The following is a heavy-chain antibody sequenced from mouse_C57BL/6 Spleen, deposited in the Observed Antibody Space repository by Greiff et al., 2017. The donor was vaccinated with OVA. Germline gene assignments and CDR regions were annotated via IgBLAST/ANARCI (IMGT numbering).Heavy chain of an antibody. CDR2: ISSGGSYT. Sequence: EVQVVESGGDLVKPGGSLKLSCAASGFTFSSYGMSWVRQTPDKRLEWVATISSGGSYTYYPDSVKGRFTISRDNAKNTLYLQMSSLKSEDTAMYYCARQETAQRRDYCDYWGQGTTLTVSS. CDR3: ARQETAQRRDYCDY. CDR1: GFTFSSYG. V-gene: IGHV5-6*01. D-gene: IGHD3-2*02. J-gene: IGHJ2*01.